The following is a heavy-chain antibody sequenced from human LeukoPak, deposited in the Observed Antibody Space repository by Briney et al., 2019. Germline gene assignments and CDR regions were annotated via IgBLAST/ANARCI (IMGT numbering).Heavy chain of an antibody. CDR1: GFTFTDYS. D-gene: IGHD1-14*01. Sequence: GGSLRLSCAPSGFTFTDYSMNWVRQAPGKGLEWVASISTVSTYTFYADSVKGRFSISRDNVRNLLYLQMSSLGAEDTAVYYCARDGNGFCLYNYMDVWGKGTTVTVSS. V-gene: IGHV3-21*06. CDR2: ISTVSTYT. J-gene: IGHJ6*03. CDR3: ARDGNGFCLYNYMDV.